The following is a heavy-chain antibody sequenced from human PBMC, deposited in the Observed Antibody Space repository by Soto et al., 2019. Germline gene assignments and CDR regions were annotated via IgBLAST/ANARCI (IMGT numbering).Heavy chain of an antibody. J-gene: IGHJ4*02. V-gene: IGHV3-30*03. Sequence: AHLVESGGGVVQPGRSLRLSCAASGFTFTSYGMHWVRQAPGTRLEWVAVISYDGGLQHYADSVKGRFTLSRDNSKNMVLLQMNSLRAEDTAVYYCVSDRGYGHASVPYSWGQGTLVSVSS. CDR1: GFTFTSYG. CDR2: ISYDGGLQ. D-gene: IGHD5-18*01. CDR3: VSDRGYGHASVPYS.